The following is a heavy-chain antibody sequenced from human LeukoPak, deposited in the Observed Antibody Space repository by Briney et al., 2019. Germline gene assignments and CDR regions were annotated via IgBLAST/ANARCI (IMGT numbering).Heavy chain of an antibody. Sequence: GGSLRLSCAASGFTFSSCAMSWVRQALGKGLERVSGISGGGGGTNYADSVKGRFTISRDNPKNTLYLEMNHLRVEDTAVYYCAKDRWEQWLGVSYYDYGMDVWGKGTTVTVSS. J-gene: IGHJ6*04. CDR3: AKDRWEQWLGVSYYDYGMDV. V-gene: IGHV3-23*01. CDR1: GFTFSSCA. D-gene: IGHD6-19*01. CDR2: ISGGGGGT.